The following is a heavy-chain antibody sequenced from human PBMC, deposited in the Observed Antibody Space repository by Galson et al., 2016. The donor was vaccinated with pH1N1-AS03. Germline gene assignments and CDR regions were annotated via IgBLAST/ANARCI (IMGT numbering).Heavy chain of an antibody. D-gene: IGHD3-22*01. CDR1: GFSLATSGVG. V-gene: IGHV2-5*02. CDR2: IYWDDDK. Sequence: PALVKPTQTLTLTCAFSGFSLATSGVGVGWIRQPPGKALEWLALIYWDDDKLYNTSLKSRLTVTKDTSKNLVVLTLTDMDPVDTATYFCTRSRYDNTNLYYFDYWGQGTWVTVSP. J-gene: IGHJ4*02. CDR3: TRSRYDNTNLYYFDY.